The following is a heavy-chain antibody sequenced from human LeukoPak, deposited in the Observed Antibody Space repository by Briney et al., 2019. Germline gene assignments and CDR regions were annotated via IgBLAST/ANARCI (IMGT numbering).Heavy chain of an antibody. CDR3: ANYLLDDSSSLY. V-gene: IGHV3-7*03. J-gene: IGHJ4*02. D-gene: IGHD6-6*01. CDR2: IMQDGSEK. Sequence: PGGSLRLSCAASGFTLSSYWMSWVRQAPGKGLEWVANIMQDGSEKYYVDSVKGRLTISRDNAKNSLYLQLNSLRAEDTAVYYCANYLLDDSSSLYWGQGTLVTVSS. CDR1: GFTLSSYW.